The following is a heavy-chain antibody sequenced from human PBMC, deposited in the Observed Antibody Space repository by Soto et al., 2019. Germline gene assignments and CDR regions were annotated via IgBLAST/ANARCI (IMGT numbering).Heavy chain of an antibody. CDR1: GFTFSSYG. Sequence: QVQLVESGGGVVQPGRSLRLSCAASGFTFSSYGMHWVRQAPGKGLEWVAVIWYDGSNKYYADSVKDRFTISRDNSKNTLYLQMNSLRAEDTAVYYCARERRSSRYYDSSGYSDYWGQGTLVTVSS. D-gene: IGHD3-22*01. CDR2: IWYDGSNK. CDR3: ARERRSSRYYDSSGYSDY. V-gene: IGHV3-33*01. J-gene: IGHJ4*02.